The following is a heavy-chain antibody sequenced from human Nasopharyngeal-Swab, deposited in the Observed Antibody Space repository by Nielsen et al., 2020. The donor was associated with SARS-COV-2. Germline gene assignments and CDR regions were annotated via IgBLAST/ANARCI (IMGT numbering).Heavy chain of an antibody. V-gene: IGHV4-34*01. CDR1: GGSFSGYY. D-gene: IGHD5-12*01. Sequence: SETLSLTFALYGGSFSGYYWSWIRKPPGKGLEWIGEIKHSGSTNYNPSLKSRVTISVDTSKNQFSLKLSTVTAADTAVYYCARVRYSGYPYYYYGMDGWGQGTTVTVSS. J-gene: IGHJ6*02. CDR3: ARVRYSGYPYYYYGMDG. CDR2: IKHSGST.